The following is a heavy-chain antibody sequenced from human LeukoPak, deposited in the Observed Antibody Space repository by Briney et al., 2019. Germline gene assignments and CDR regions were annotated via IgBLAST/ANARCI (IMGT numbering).Heavy chain of an antibody. Sequence: AASVKVSCKASGYTFNTYYIHWVRQAPGQGLEWMGLINPGGGDTTYAQNLQGRVTMTRDTSTSTVYMELSNLISEDTAVYYCARDRAAYSSSRTPFDYWGQGTLVTVSS. V-gene: IGHV1-46*02. J-gene: IGHJ4*02. CDR2: INPGGGDT. CDR3: ARDRAAYSSSRTPFDY. D-gene: IGHD6-13*01. CDR1: GYTFNTYY.